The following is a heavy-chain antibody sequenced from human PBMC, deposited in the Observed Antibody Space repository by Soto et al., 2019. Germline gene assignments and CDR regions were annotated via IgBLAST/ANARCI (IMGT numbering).Heavy chain of an antibody. J-gene: IGHJ6*02. V-gene: IGHV1-18*01. CDR1: GYTFTNYA. Sequence: GASVKVSCKASGYTFTNYAISWVRQAPGQGLEWMGWISAYNGNTNYAQKLQGRVTMTTDTSTSTAYMELRSLRSDDTAVYYCARECSSTSCYDYYYYGMDVWGQGTTVTVSS. CDR3: ARECSSTSCYDYYYYGMDV. D-gene: IGHD2-2*01. CDR2: ISAYNGNT.